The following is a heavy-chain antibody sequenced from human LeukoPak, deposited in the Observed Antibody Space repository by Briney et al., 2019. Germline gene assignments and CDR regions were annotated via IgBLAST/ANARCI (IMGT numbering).Heavy chain of an antibody. D-gene: IGHD6-13*01. CDR1: GGSIGSYY. J-gene: IGHJ3*02. CDR3: ARSRGVPGVDAFDI. V-gene: IGHV4-59*08. Sequence: SETLSLTCTVSGGSIGSYYWNWIRQAPGKGLEWIGYIHYSGSTNHNSSLKSRVTISVDTSKNQLSLKLSSVTAADTAVYYCARSRGVPGVDAFDIWGQGTMVTVSS. CDR2: IHYSGST.